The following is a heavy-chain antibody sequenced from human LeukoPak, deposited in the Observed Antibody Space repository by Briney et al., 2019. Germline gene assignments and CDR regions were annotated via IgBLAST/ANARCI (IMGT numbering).Heavy chain of an antibody. J-gene: IGHJ4*02. V-gene: IGHV4-34*01. CDR3: ARGGRGLGYCSGGSCYPGTIFDY. CDR1: GGSFSGYY. D-gene: IGHD2-15*01. Sequence: TPSETLSLTCAVYGGSFSGYYWSWIRQPPGKRLEWSGEINHSGSTNYNPSLKSRVTISVDTSKNQFSLKLSSVTAADTAVYYCARGGRGLGYCSGGSCYPGTIFDYWGQGTLVTVSS. CDR2: INHSGST.